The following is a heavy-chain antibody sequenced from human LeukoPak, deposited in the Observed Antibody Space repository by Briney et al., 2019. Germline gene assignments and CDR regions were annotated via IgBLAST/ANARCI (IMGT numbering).Heavy chain of an antibody. D-gene: IGHD5/OR15-5a*01. CDR2: IYYSGST. Sequence: PSETLSLTCTVSGGSISSHYWSWIRQPPGKGLGWIGYIYYSGSTNYNPSLKSRVTISVDTSKNQFSLKLSSVTAADTAVYYCARANSTWFDPWGQGTLVTVSS. V-gene: IGHV4-59*11. J-gene: IGHJ5*02. CDR1: GGSISSHY. CDR3: ARANSTWFDP.